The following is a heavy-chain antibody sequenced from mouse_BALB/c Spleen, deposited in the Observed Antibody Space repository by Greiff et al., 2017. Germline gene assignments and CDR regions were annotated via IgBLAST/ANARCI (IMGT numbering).Heavy chain of an antibody. CDR3: ARSYYGNYWFAY. Sequence: DVKLQESGPGLVKPSQSLSLTCTVTGYSITSDYAWNWIRQFPGNQLEWMGYISYSGSTSYNPSLKSRISITRDTSKNQFFLQLNSVTTEDTATYYCARSYYGNYWFAYWGQGTLVTVSA. V-gene: IGHV3-2*02. D-gene: IGHD2-10*01. J-gene: IGHJ3*01. CDR2: ISYSGST. CDR1: GYSITSDYA.